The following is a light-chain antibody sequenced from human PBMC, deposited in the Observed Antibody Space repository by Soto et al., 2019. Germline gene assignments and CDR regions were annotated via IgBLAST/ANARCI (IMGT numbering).Light chain of an antibody. CDR3: SSYAGINNLGV. Sequence: QSVLTQPPSASGSPGQSVTISCTGTSSDVGGDKYVSWYQQHPGKAPKLMIFEVNKRPSGVPDRFSGSKSGNTASLTVSGLQAEDEADYYCSSYAGINNLGVFGTGTKLTVL. V-gene: IGLV2-8*01. CDR1: SSDVGGDKY. CDR2: EVN. J-gene: IGLJ1*01.